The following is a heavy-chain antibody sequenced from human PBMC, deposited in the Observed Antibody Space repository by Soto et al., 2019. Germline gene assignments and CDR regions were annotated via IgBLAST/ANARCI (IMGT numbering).Heavy chain of an antibody. CDR3: ARVDYYDSSGYYGY. V-gene: IGHV1-18*04. J-gene: IGHJ4*02. D-gene: IGHD3-22*01. CDR2: ISGYNGNT. Sequence: QVRLVQSGAEVKKPGASVKVSCKASGYTFTIYGISWVRQAPGQGLEWMGWISGYNGNTDYAQNLQDRVTLTTDASTSSVYMELRSLRSDDTAFYYCARVDYYDSSGYYGYWGQGTLVTVSS. CDR1: GYTFTIYG.